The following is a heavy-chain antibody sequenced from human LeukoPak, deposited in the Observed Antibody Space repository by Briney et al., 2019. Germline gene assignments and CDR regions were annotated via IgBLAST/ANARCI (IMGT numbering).Heavy chain of an antibody. CDR2: INNSGATT. Sequence: GGSLRLSCAASGFRFSDYYMTWIRQAPGKGLEWVSTINNSGATTYYADSVKGRFTISRDNSKNTLYLQMNSLRAEDTAVYYCAKIWFGLNVYYYYMDVWGKGTTVTVSS. D-gene: IGHD3-10*01. J-gene: IGHJ6*03. CDR1: GFRFSDYY. V-gene: IGHV3-23*01. CDR3: AKIWFGLNVYYYYMDV.